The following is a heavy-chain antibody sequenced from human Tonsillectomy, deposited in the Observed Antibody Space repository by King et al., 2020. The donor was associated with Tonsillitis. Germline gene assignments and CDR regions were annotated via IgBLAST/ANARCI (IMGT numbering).Heavy chain of an antibody. CDR1: GYSFSDYG. D-gene: IGHD3-3*01. CDR3: AKDGLSGAIFGVRIIPFDY. V-gene: IGHV1-18*01. J-gene: IGHJ4*02. Sequence: VQLVQSGAEVKKTGASVKVSCKASGYSFSDYGISWVRQAPGQGLEGMGWISPYNGDTNYARKVQGRVTMSTETSTRTAYMELTNLKSDDTAVYYCAKDGLSGAIFGVRIIPFDYWGQGTPVTVSS. CDR2: ISPYNGDT.